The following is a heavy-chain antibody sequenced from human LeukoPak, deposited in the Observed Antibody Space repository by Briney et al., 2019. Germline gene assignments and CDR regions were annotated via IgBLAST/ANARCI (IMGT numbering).Heavy chain of an antibody. Sequence: GGSLRLSCAASGFDFHNYVIHWVRQAPGKGLEWVAVISSDVNIKYYADSVKGRFTISRDSSSKMVSLQMNSLGTEDTAVYYCARDRHCVNGVCHSPPGMDVWGQGTTVTVSS. CDR2: ISSDVNIK. D-gene: IGHD2-8*01. CDR3: ARDRHCVNGVCHSPPGMDV. V-gene: IGHV3-30-3*01. J-gene: IGHJ6*02. CDR1: GFDFHNYV.